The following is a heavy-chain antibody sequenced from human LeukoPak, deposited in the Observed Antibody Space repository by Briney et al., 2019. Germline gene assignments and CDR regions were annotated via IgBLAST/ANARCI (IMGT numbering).Heavy chain of an antibody. D-gene: IGHD5-18*01. J-gene: IGHJ4*02. V-gene: IGHV4-59*08. CDR2: IYYSGST. CDR1: GGSISSYY. CDR3: ARRDTAMVEV. Sequence: PSETLSLTCTVSGGSISSYYWSWIRQPPGKGLEWIGYIYYSGSTNYNPSLKSRVTISVDTSKNQFSLKLSSVTAADTAVYYCARRDTAMVEVWGQGTLVTVSS.